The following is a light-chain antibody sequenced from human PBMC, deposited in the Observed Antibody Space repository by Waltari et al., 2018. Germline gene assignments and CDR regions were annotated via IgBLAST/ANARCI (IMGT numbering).Light chain of an antibody. V-gene: IGKV3-11*01. Sequence: VLTQPTDTLSLSPGERATLPCRASQNINTDVGWYQQRPGQAPRLLIFDASNRAAGIPVRFSGRGSGTDFTLIISTLEPEDSAVYYCQQRYSWPRTFGQGTKVEIK. CDR2: DAS. CDR3: QQRYSWPRT. CDR1: QNINTD. J-gene: IGKJ1*01.